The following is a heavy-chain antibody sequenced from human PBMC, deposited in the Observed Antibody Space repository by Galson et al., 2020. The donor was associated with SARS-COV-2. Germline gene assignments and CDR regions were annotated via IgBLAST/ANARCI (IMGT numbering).Heavy chain of an antibody. CDR1: GGTFSSYA. V-gene: IGHV1-69*13. CDR2: IIPIFGTA. CDR3: AREGGKEWFGLYYYGMDV. D-gene: IGHD3-3*01. Sequence: SVKVSCKASGGTFSSYAISWVRQAPGQGLEWMGGIIPIFGTANYAQKFQGRVTITADESTSTAYMELSSLRSEDTAVYYCAREGGKEWFGLYYYGMDVWGQGTTVTVSS. J-gene: IGHJ6*02.